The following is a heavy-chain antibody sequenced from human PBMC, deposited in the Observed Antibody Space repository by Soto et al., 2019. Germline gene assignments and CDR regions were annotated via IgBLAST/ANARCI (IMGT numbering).Heavy chain of an antibody. J-gene: IGHJ4*02. CDR2: IKQDGSEK. D-gene: IGHD2-15*01. Sequence: GESLKISCAASGFTFSSYWMSWVRQAPGKGLEWVANIKQDGSEKYYVDSVKGRFTISRDNAKNSLYLQMNSLRAEDTAVYYCATEDLLMKSFDYWGQGTLVTVSS. CDR1: GFTFSSYW. CDR3: ATEDLLMKSFDY. V-gene: IGHV3-7*01.